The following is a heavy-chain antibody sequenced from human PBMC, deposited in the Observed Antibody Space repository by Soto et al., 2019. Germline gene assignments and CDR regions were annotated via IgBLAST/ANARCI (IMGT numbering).Heavy chain of an antibody. CDR1: GYSFTSYW. CDR2: IYPGDSDT. J-gene: IGHJ6*02. CDR3: ARLPGDSSGYPTGYYYYGMDV. Sequence: HGESLKISCKGSGYSFTSYWIGWVRQMPGKGLEWMGIIYPGDSDTRYSPSFQGQVTISADKSISTAYLQWSSLKASDTAMYYCARLPGDSSGYPTGYYYYGMDVWGQGTTVTVSS. D-gene: IGHD3-22*01. V-gene: IGHV5-51*01.